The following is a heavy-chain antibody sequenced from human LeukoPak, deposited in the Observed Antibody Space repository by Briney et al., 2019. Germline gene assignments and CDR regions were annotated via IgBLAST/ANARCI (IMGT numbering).Heavy chain of an antibody. CDR2: ISFDGAYR. CDR1: GFTSSA. Sequence: PGGSLRLSCAASGFTSSAIHWVRQSPGKGLEWLAIISFDGAYRYYADSVKGRFTISRDNAKNSLYLQMNSLSAEDTAVYYCARELTYDFWSGYYGYWGQGTLVTVSS. CDR3: ARELTYDFWSGYYGY. V-gene: IGHV3-30*04. J-gene: IGHJ4*02. D-gene: IGHD3-3*01.